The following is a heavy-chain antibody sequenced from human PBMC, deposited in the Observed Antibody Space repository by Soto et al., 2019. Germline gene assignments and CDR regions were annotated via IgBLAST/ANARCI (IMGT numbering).Heavy chain of an antibody. CDR3: AKVTHRGPIAVAGPLGS. Sequence: QVHLVQSGAEVKKPGASVNVSCQASGSITNHHMHWVRQPPGQGLERMGIFNPSGLNTTYAQKFQGRVTITRDTSTSTVYVELSRLTSEDTAVYFCAKVTHRGPIAVAGPLGSWGQGTLVIVSS. CDR1: GSITNHH. V-gene: IGHV1-46*01. D-gene: IGHD6-19*01. CDR2: FNPSGLNT. J-gene: IGHJ4*02.